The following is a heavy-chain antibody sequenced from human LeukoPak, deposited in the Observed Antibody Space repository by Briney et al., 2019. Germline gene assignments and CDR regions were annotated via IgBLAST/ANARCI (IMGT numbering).Heavy chain of an antibody. CDR3: ARDVPAATMRRPFDY. CDR2: IYHTGST. Sequence: SETLSLTCAVSGGSISSTNWWSWVRQPPGKGLEWIGEIYHTGSTNYNPSLKSRVTISVDKSKNQFSLQLNSVTPEDTAVYYCARDVPAATMRRPFDYWGQGTLVTVSS. J-gene: IGHJ4*02. D-gene: IGHD2-2*01. V-gene: IGHV4-4*02. CDR1: GGSISSTNW.